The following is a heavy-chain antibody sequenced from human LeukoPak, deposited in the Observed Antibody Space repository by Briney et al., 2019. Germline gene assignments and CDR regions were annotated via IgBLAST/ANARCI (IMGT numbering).Heavy chain of an antibody. CDR1: GFTFSSYG. Sequence: GGTLRLSCAASGFTFSSYGMHWVRQAPGKGLEWVAVIWYDGSKQYYADSVKGRFTISRDNSKNTLYLQMNSLRAEDTAVYYCARGYGGNSRGLDYWGQGTPVTVSS. CDR2: IWYDGSKQ. J-gene: IGHJ4*02. D-gene: IGHD4-23*01. V-gene: IGHV3-33*01. CDR3: ARGYGGNSRGLDY.